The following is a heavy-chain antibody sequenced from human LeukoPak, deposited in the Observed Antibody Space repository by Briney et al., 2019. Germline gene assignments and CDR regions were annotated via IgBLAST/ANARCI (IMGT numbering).Heavy chain of an antibody. V-gene: IGHV3-7*03. CDR2: IKQDGSAK. J-gene: IGHJ6*03. CDR3: AKDPGYCSSTSCYYYYYYMDV. D-gene: IGHD2-2*01. CDR1: GFTFSSYW. Sequence: GGSLRLSCSASGFTFSSYWMSWVRQAPGKGLEWVANIKQDGSAKYYVDSVKGRFTISRDNSKNTLYLQMNSLRAEDTAVYYCAKDPGYCSSTSCYYYYYYMDVWGKGTTVTVSS.